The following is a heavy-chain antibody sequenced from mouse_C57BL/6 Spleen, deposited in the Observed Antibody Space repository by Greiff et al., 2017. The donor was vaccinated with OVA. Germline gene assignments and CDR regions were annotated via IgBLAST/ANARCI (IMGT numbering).Heavy chain of an antibody. V-gene: IGHV1-64*01. D-gene: IGHD2-4*01. CDR2: IHPISGST. J-gene: IGHJ2*01. CDR3: ARSYDYDDGYYFDY. Sequence: QVQLQQSGAELVKPGASVKLSCKASGYTFTSYWMHWVKQRPGQGLEWIGMIHPISGSTNYNEKFKSKATLTVDKSSSTAYMQLSSLTSEDSAVYYCARSYDYDDGYYFDYWGQGTTLTVSS. CDR1: GYTFTSYW.